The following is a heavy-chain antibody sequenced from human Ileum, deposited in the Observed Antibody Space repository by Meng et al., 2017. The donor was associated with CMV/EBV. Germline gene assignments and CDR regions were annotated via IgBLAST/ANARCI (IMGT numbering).Heavy chain of an antibody. D-gene: IGHD4-17*01. Sequence: LYCTASGFTFRNYVMHWVRQAPGKGLEWVASIRYDGSDKKYIDSVKGRYTISRDNSKRMLYLQMDSLRAEDAAVYYCAKDDYGVDYWGQGTLVTVSS. CDR1: GFTFRNYV. V-gene: IGHV3-33*03. CDR2: IRYDGSDK. J-gene: IGHJ4*02. CDR3: AKDDYGVDY.